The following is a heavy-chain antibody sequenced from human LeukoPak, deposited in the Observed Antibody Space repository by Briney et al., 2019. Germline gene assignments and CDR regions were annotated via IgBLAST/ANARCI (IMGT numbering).Heavy chain of an antibody. J-gene: IGHJ4*02. CDR3: AKEGRFLEWLSFDY. Sequence: PGGSLRLSYAASGFTFSSYGMHWVRQAPGKGLEWVAVIWYDGSNKYYADSVKGRFTISRDHSKNTLYLQMNSLRAEDTAVYYCAKEGRFLEWLSFDYWGQGTLVTVSS. CDR1: GFTFSSYG. V-gene: IGHV3-33*06. CDR2: IWYDGSNK. D-gene: IGHD3-3*01.